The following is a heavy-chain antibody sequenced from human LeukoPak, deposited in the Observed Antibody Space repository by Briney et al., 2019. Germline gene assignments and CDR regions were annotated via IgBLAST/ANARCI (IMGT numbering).Heavy chain of an antibody. J-gene: IGHJ4*02. Sequence: GGSLRLSYAASGFTFSSYSMNWVRQAPGTGLEWVSSISSSSSYIYYADSVKGRFTISRDNAKNSLYLQMNSLRAEDTAVYYCAREEVGATIDYWGQGTLVTVSS. CDR3: AREEVGATIDY. CDR2: ISSSSSYI. D-gene: IGHD1-26*01. CDR1: GFTFSSYS. V-gene: IGHV3-21*01.